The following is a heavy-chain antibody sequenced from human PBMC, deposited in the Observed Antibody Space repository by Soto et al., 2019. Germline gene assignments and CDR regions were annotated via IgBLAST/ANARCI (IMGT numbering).Heavy chain of an antibody. CDR1: GFTFSSYG. CDR3: ARAAWYYDFWSGLLEFDY. J-gene: IGHJ4*02. V-gene: IGHV3-33*01. CDR2: IWYDGSNK. Sequence: GGSLRLSCAASGFTFSSYGMHWVRQAPGKGLEWVAVIWYDGSNKYYADSVKGRFTISRDNSKNTLYLQMNSLRAEDTAVYYFARAAWYYDFWSGLLEFDYWGQGTLVTVSS. D-gene: IGHD3-3*01.